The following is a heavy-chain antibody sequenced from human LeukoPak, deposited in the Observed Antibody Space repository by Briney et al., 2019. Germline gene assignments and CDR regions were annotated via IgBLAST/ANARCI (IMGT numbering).Heavy chain of an antibody. Sequence: GGSLRLSCAASGFTFSSYSMNWVPQAPGKGLEWVSYVSISSSPIYYADSVKGRFTISRDNAKNSLYLQMNSLRAEDTAVYYCACYDYIRTGGAFDIWGQGTMVTVSS. CDR2: VSISSSPI. J-gene: IGHJ3*02. CDR1: GFTFSSYS. CDR3: ACYDYIRTGGAFDI. D-gene: IGHD3-22*01. V-gene: IGHV3-48*01.